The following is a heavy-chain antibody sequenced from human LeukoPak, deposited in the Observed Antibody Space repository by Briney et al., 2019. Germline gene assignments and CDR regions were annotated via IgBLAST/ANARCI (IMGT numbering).Heavy chain of an antibody. Sequence: PGGSLRLSCAASRFSFSTHRMNWIRQAPGQGLEWLSYIKSSDTSTFYADSVKGRFTVSRDNAKNSLYLQMNSLRAEDTAVYYCARRGNMSSHAFDIWGQGTVVTVSS. CDR2: IKSSDTST. CDR1: RFSFSTHR. J-gene: IGHJ3*02. V-gene: IGHV3-48*04. CDR3: ARRGNMSSHAFDI. D-gene: IGHD2/OR15-2a*01.